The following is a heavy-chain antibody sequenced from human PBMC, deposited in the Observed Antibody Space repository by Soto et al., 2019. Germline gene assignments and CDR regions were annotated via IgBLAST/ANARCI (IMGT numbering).Heavy chain of an antibody. J-gene: IGHJ6*02. CDR3: ARRSGATGSGWYRRPTYGMDV. CDR1: GDSISSNNYY. D-gene: IGHD6-19*01. Sequence: PSETLSLTCTVSGDSISSNNYYWGWIRQPPGKGLEWIGGINYSGSTYYNPSLKSRVTISVDTSKNQFSLKLSSVTAADTAVYYCARRSGATGSGWYRRPTYGMDVWGQGTTVT. CDR2: INYSGST. V-gene: IGHV4-39*01.